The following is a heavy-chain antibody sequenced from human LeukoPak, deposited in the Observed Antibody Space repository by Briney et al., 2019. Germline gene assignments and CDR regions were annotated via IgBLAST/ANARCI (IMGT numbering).Heavy chain of an antibody. D-gene: IGHD3-3*01. CDR2: INHSGST. V-gene: IGHV4-34*01. J-gene: IGHJ5*02. CDR1: GGSFSGYY. Sequence: PSETLSLTCAVYGGSFSGYYWSWIRQPPGKGLEWIGEINHSGSTNYNPSLKSRVTISVDTSKNQFSLKLSSVTAADTAVYYCASEKRHYDFWSGYYNWFDPWGQGTLVTVSS. CDR3: ASEKRHYDFWSGYYNWFDP.